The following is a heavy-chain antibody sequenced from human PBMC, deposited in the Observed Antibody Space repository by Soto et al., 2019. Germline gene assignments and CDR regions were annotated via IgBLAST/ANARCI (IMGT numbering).Heavy chain of an antibody. CDR2: IGGSGSNT. CDR1: GFTFSNYA. CDR3: ARAVRYFDTPYGMDV. V-gene: IGHV3-23*01. D-gene: IGHD3-9*01. J-gene: IGHJ6*02. Sequence: EGQLLESGEGLVQPGGSLKLSCAASGFTFSNYAMSWVRQAPGKGLEWVSGIGGSGSNTYYADSVKGRFTISRDNSKNTLFLQMNSLRAEDTAEYYCARAVRYFDTPYGMDVWSQGTTVTVSS.